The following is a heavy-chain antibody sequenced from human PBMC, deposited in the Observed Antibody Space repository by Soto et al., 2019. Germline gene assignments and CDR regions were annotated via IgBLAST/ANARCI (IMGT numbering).Heavy chain of an antibody. CDR1: GFTFSSYG. Sequence: QVQLVESGGGVVQPGRSLRLSCAASGFTFSSYGMHWVRQAPGKGLEWVAVIWYDGSNKYYADSVKGGFTISRDNAKNTLYLQMNRLRAEDTAVYYCGRGGGYVIRCYYYCGMDVWVVGTTVTVSS. J-gene: IGHJ6*04. V-gene: IGHV3-33*01. D-gene: IGHD6-25*01. CDR2: IWYDGSNK. CDR3: GRGGGYVIRCYYYCGMDV.